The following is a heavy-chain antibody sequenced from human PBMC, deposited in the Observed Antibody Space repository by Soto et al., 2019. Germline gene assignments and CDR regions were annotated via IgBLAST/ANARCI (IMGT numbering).Heavy chain of an antibody. V-gene: IGHV1-8*01. D-gene: IGHD6-25*01. CDR2: MNPNSGNT. J-gene: IGHJ6*02. CDR3: ASEVGSGYYYYYGMDG. Sequence: SSVKVSCKASGYTFTSYDINWVRQATGQGLEWMGWMNPNSGNTGYAQKFQGRVTMTRNTSISTAYMELSSLRSEDTAGYYCASEVGSGYYYYYGMDGWGQGTTVTVYS. CDR1: GYTFTSYD.